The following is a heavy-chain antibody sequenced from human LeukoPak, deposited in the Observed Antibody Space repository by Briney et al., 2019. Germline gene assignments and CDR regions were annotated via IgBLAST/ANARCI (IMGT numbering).Heavy chain of an antibody. J-gene: IGHJ4*02. CDR3: AKGTCSGGRCSFDY. D-gene: IGHD2-15*01. Sequence: GGSLRLSCAASGFTFSTYAMTWVRQAPGKGLEWVSGISGSGDTTYYADSGKGRFTISRDNYKNTLYLQMNSLRADDTAVYYCAKGTCSGGRCSFDYWGQGTLVTVSS. CDR1: GFTFSTYA. CDR2: ISGSGDTT. V-gene: IGHV3-23*01.